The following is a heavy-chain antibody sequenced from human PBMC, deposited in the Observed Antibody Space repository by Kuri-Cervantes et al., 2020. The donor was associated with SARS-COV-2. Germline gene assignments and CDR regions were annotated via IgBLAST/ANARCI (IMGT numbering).Heavy chain of an antibody. J-gene: IGHJ6*02. V-gene: IGHV1-2*02. D-gene: IGHD3-10*01. Sequence: ASVKVSCKASGYTFTGYYMHWVRQAPGQGLEWMGWINPNRGGTNYAQKFQGRVTITADKSTSTAYMELSSLRSEDTAVYYCAREPDATMVRGVIDGGLYYYGMDVWGQGTLVTVSS. CDR2: INPNRGGT. CDR3: AREPDATMVRGVIDGGLYYYGMDV. CDR1: GYTFTGYY.